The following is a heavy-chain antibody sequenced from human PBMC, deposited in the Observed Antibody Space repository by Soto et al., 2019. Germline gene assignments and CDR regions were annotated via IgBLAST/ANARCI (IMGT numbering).Heavy chain of an antibody. CDR2: INPNSGGT. J-gene: IGHJ3*02. V-gene: IGHV1-2*04. D-gene: IGHD5-18*01. Sequence: GASVKVSCKASGYTFTGYYMHWVRQAPGQGLEWMGWINPNSGGTNYAQKFQGWVTVTRDTSISTAYMELSRLRSDDTAVYYCARPRVDTAMVTSLADAFDIWGQGTMVTVSS. CDR3: ARPRVDTAMVTSLADAFDI. CDR1: GYTFTGYY.